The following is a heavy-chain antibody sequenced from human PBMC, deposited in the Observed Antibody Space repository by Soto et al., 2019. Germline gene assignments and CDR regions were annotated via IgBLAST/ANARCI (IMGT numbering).Heavy chain of an antibody. J-gene: IGHJ4*02. D-gene: IGHD6-6*01. CDR2: INEDGSQK. V-gene: IGHV3-7*01. CDR1: GFSFSTLW. CDR3: TRVGSGSSPNY. Sequence: EVQLVESGGGLAQPGGSLRLSCVASGFSFSTLWMNWVRQAPGKGLEWVARINEDGSQKYYVDSVKGRFTISRDNAENSLYLQMNSLTAEDTAVYYCTRVGSGSSPNYWGQGTLVTVSS.